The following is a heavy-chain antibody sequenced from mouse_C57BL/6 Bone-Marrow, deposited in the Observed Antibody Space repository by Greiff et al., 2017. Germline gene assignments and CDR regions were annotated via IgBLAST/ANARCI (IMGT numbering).Heavy chain of an antibody. CDR2: IDPEDGET. CDR3: ASYGRHY. CDR1: GFNIKDYY. V-gene: IGHV14-2*01. J-gene: IGHJ2*01. Sequence: EVQLQQSGAELVKPGASVKLSCTASGFNIKDYYMHWVKQRTEQGLEWIGRIDPEDGETKYAPKFPGTDTITADTSSNTAYLQLSSLTSEDTAVYYCASYGRHYWGKGTTLTVSS. D-gene: IGHD1-1*01.